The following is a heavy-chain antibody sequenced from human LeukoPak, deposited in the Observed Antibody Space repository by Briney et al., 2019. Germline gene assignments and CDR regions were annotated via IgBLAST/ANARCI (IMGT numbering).Heavy chain of an antibody. CDR2: IYYSGST. CDR1: GGSISSSSYY. CDR3: ARHRPNMVATPRWFDP. Sequence: SETLSLTCTVSGGSISSSSYYWGWIRQPPGKGLEWIGSIYYSGSTYYNPSLKSRVTISVDTSKNQFSLKLSSVTAADTAVYYCARHRPNMVATPRWFDPWGQGTLVAVSS. D-gene: IGHD5-12*01. J-gene: IGHJ5*02. V-gene: IGHV4-39*01.